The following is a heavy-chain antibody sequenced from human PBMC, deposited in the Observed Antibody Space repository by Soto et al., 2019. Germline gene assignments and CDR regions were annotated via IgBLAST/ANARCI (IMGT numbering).Heavy chain of an antibody. CDR3: APEPGYDSSGYPPLDY. CDR1: GFTFSSYS. CDR2: ISGSGGST. Sequence: GGSLRLSCAASGFTFSSYSMSWVRQAPGKGLEWVSAISGSGGSTYYADSVKGRFTISRDNSKNTLYLQMNSLRAEDTAVYYCAPEPGYDSSGYPPLDYWGQGTLVTVSS. D-gene: IGHD3-22*01. J-gene: IGHJ4*02. V-gene: IGHV3-23*01.